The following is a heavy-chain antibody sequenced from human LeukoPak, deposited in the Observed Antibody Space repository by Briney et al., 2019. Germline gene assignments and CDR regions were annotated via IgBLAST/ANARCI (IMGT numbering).Heavy chain of an antibody. V-gene: IGHV4-59*06. CDR2: IYYSGST. Sequence: PSETLSLTCTVSGGSISSYYWSWIRQHPGKGLEWIGYIYYSGSTYYNPSLKSRVTISVDTSKNQFSLKLSSVTAADTAVYYCARAAGAFGVVIGGFDYWGQGTLVTVSS. CDR3: ARAAGAFGVVIGGFDY. J-gene: IGHJ4*02. D-gene: IGHD3-3*01. CDR1: GGSISSYY.